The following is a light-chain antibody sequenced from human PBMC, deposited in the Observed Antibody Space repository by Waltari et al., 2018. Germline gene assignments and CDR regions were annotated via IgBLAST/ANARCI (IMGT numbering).Light chain of an antibody. CDR3: QQSNNWPPWT. V-gene: IGKV3-15*01. Sequence: EIVMTQSPATLSVSPGERATLSCRASQGVSSNLAGYQQKPGQAPRLLIYGASTRATGIPARFSGSGSGTEFTLTISSLQSEDFAVYYCQQSNNWPPWTFGQGTKVEIK. CDR2: GAS. CDR1: QGVSSN. J-gene: IGKJ1*01.